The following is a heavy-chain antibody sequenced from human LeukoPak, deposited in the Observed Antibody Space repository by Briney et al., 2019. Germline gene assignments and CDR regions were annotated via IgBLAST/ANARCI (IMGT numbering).Heavy chain of an antibody. Sequence: SETLSLTCTVSGGSISSYYWSWIRQPPGKGLEWIGYIYYSGSTYYNPSLKSRVTISVDTSKNQFSLKLSSVTAADTAVYYCARVPPSYYYDRGGAFDIWGQGTMVTVSS. CDR3: ARVPPSYYYDRGGAFDI. D-gene: IGHD3-22*01. V-gene: IGHV4-59*06. CDR2: IYYSGST. CDR1: GGSISSYY. J-gene: IGHJ3*02.